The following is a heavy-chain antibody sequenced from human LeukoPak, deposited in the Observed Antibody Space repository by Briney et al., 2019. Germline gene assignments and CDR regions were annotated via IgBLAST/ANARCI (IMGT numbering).Heavy chain of an antibody. V-gene: IGHV3-23*01. CDR3: AKPRAMRMGVGRYFDL. J-gene: IGHJ2*01. Sequence: GGSLRLSCAASGFTFTSYAMSWIRQAPGKGLEWVSAISAGGENTYYADSVKGRFTISRDNSKNTLYLQMNSLRAEDTATYYCAKPRAMRMGVGRYFDLWGRGTLVTVSS. D-gene: IGHD3-16*01. CDR2: ISAGGENT. CDR1: GFTFTSYA.